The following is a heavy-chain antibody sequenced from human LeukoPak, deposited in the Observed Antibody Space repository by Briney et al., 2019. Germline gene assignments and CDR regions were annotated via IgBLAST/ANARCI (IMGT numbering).Heavy chain of an antibody. CDR2: INPSGGST. Sequence: VSVTVSCKASGYTFTSYYMHWVRQAPGQGLEWMGIINPSGGSTSYAQKFQGRVTMTRDTSTSTVYMELSSLRSEDTAVYYCARDPGNDAFDIWGQGTMVTVSS. CDR1: GYTFTSYY. V-gene: IGHV1-46*01. D-gene: IGHD4-23*01. J-gene: IGHJ3*02. CDR3: ARDPGNDAFDI.